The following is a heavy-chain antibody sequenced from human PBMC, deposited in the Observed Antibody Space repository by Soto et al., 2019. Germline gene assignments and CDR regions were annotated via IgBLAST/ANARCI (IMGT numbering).Heavy chain of an antibody. CDR1: GGSISSGGYY. V-gene: IGHV4-31*03. D-gene: IGHD6-19*01. CDR2: IYYSGST. CDR3: AREVSGWYYFDY. Sequence: QVQLQESGPGLVKPSQTMSLTCTVSGGSISSGGYYWSWIRQHPGKGLEWIGYIYYSGSTYYNPSLKSRVTISVDTSKNQFSLKLSSVTAADTAVYYCAREVSGWYYFDYWGQGTLVTVSS. J-gene: IGHJ4*02.